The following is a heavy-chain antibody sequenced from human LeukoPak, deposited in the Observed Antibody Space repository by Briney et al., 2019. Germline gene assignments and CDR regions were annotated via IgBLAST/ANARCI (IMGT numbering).Heavy chain of an antibody. D-gene: IGHD5-12*01. CDR2: INNDGSST. CDR3: ARDRRGYDLYF. J-gene: IGHJ4*02. CDR1: GFTFSSHW. Sequence: GGALRLSCAAPGFTFSSHWKHWVCPAPGEGLVWVTRINNDGSSTSYADSVKGLFTISRDNAKNTLYLQMNSLRAEDTAVYYCARDRRGYDLYFWGQGTLVIVSS. V-gene: IGHV3-74*01.